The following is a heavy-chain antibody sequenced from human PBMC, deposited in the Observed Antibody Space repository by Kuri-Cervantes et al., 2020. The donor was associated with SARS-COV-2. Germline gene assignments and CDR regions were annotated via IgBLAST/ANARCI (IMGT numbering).Heavy chain of an antibody. CDR3: ARRSYYDFFTGYYIPFYMDV. Sequence: GSLRLSCAVSGYSISSGYYWDWNRQPPGKGLEWIGSIYYTGSTYYNPSLKSRVTISVDTSKNQFSLKLTSVTAADTAVYYCARRSYYDFFTGYYIPFYMDVWGKGTTVTVSS. CDR1: GYSISSGYY. V-gene: IGHV4-38-2*01. D-gene: IGHD3-9*01. J-gene: IGHJ6*03. CDR2: IYYTGST.